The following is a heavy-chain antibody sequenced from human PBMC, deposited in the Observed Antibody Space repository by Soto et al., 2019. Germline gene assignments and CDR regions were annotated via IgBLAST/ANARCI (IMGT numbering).Heavy chain of an antibody. CDR1: GFSLSTSGVG. CDR2: IYWDDDK. Sequence: QITLKESGPTLVKPTQTLTLTCTFSGFSLSTSGVGVGWIRQPPGKALEWLALIYWDDDKRYSPYLKSRLTTTKDTSKNQVVLTMTNMDPVDTATYYCALHYDILTGPYYWGQGTLVTVSS. V-gene: IGHV2-5*02. CDR3: ALHYDILTGPYY. J-gene: IGHJ4*02. D-gene: IGHD3-9*01.